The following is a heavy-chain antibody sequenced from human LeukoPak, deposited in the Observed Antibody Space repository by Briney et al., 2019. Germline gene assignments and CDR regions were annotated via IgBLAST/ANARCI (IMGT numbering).Heavy chain of an antibody. J-gene: IGHJ4*02. CDR3: ARGLPILEWLPDVSDY. D-gene: IGHD3-3*01. Sequence: GGSLRLSCAASGFSFGNYYMSWVRQAPGKGLEWVANIKQDGTQEYYVDSVKGRFTISRDNAKNSLYLQMNSLRAEDTAVYYCARGLPILEWLPDVSDYWGQGTLVTVSS. V-gene: IGHV3-7*01. CDR2: IKQDGTQE. CDR1: GFSFGNYY.